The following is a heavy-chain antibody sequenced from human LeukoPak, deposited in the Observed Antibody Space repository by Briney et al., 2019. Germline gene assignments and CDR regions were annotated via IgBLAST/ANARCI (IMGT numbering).Heavy chain of an antibody. CDR1: GDSLRKSTFY. CDR3: ARDPRTSSTSFNWFDP. CDR2: IYYSGGA. Sequence: SESLSLTCTVSGDSLRKSTFYWVWIRQPPGKGLEWIGSIYYSGGADYNPSLQSRVTISVDTSKNEFSLKVRSVTAADTAVYYCARDPRTSSTSFNWFDPWGQGTLVTVSS. D-gene: IGHD2-2*01. V-gene: IGHV4-39*07. J-gene: IGHJ5*02.